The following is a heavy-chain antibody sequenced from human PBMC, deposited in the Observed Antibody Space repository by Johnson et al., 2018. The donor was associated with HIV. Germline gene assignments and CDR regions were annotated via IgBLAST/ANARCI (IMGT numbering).Heavy chain of an antibody. CDR1: GFTFSNYA. CDR3: AKAPTRIAARDAFDI. V-gene: IGHV3-23*04. CDR2: ITDSGGTT. D-gene: IGHD6-13*01. J-gene: IGHJ3*02. Sequence: VQLVESGGGLVQPGGSLRLSCAASGFTFSNYAMSWVRQVPGKGLEWVSTITDSGGTTYYAGSVKGRFTISRDNAKNTAYLQLNSLRAEDTAFYYCAKAPTRIAARDAFDIWGQGTMVTVSS.